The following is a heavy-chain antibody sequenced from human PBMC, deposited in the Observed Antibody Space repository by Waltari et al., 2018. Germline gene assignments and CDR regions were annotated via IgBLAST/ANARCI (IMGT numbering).Heavy chain of an antibody. CDR1: GGSIRSFY. CDR3: ARQPLKLVTYNYFDL. D-gene: IGHD2-21*02. V-gene: IGHV4-59*04. CDR2: FTSPGGS. J-gene: IGHJ2*01. Sequence: QVQLQESGPGLVKPSETLSLNCNVSGGSIRSFYWSWIRQPPGKPPEWIGSFTSPGGSPSNPSLEGRVALSLDASKNQLSLTLASVTVADTGVYYCARQPLKLVTYNYFDLWGPGTLVTVSS.